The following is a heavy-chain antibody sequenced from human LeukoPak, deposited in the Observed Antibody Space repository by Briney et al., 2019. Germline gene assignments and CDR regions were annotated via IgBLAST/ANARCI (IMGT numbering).Heavy chain of an antibody. CDR3: ARVGGLGPA. D-gene: IGHD3/OR15-3a*01. CDR2: TSFDGRNK. V-gene: IGHV3-30*19. CDR1: RFTFSSYG. Sequence: GGSLRLSCAASRFTFSSYGMHWVRQAPGKGLEWVAATSFDGRNKQYADSVKGRFTISRDNSKNTLFLQMNSLRTADTAMYYCARVGGLGPAWGQGTQVTVSS. J-gene: IGHJ5*02.